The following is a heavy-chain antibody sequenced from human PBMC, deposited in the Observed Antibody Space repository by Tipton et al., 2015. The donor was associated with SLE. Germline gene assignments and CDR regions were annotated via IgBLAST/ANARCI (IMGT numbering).Heavy chain of an antibody. V-gene: IGHV4-34*01. CDR2: INHSGST. J-gene: IGHJ4*02. CDR3: ARGIAASGY. CDR1: GFTFDDYG. Sequence: LRLSCAASGFTFDDYGMSWIRQPPGKGLEWIGEINHSGSTNYNPSLKSRVTISVDTSKNQFSLKLSSVTAADTAVYYCARGIAASGYWGQGTLVTVSS. D-gene: IGHD6-25*01.